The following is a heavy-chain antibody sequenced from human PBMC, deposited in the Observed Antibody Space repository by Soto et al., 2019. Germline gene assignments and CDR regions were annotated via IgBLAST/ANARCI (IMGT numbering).Heavy chain of an antibody. CDR3: ARSPVRAGSYIYFDY. V-gene: IGHV5-51*01. J-gene: IGHJ4*02. CDR1: GYSFNSFW. CDR2: IYPGDSDT. D-gene: IGHD3-10*01. Sequence: RGESLKISCKGSGYSFNSFWIGWVRQMPGKGLEWMGIIYPGDSDTRYSPSFQGQVTISADKSISTAYLQWSSLKASDTAMYFCARSPVRAGSYIYFDYWGQGTLVTVSS.